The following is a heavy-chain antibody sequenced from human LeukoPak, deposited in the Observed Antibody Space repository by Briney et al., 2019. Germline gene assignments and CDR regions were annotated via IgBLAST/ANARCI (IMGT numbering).Heavy chain of an antibody. J-gene: IGHJ3*02. V-gene: IGHV4-39*01. Sequence: PSETLSLTCTVSGGSMSSGSSYWGWIRQPPGKGLEWIGTIYYSGSTYYNPSLKSRVTISADTSKNQFSLKLSAVTAADTAVYYCARTSGYSGYVDAYDIWGQGTMVTVFS. CDR2: IYYSGST. CDR3: ARTSGYSGYVDAYDI. D-gene: IGHD5-12*01. CDR1: GGSMSSGSSY.